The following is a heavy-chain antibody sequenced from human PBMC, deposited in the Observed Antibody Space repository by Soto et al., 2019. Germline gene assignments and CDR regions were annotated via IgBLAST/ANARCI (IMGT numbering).Heavy chain of an antibody. CDR2: ISSSGTT. J-gene: IGHJ5*02. CDR3: ARLKMRYGTHSSWFDP. Sequence: SETLSLTCIFSGGSVNSGAHYCSWIRQSPGTGLEWIGYISSSGTTTYSPSLRSRIIISSDTSRNLFSLRLTSVTAADTAIYYCARLKMRYGTHSSWFDPWGQGTLVTVSS. D-gene: IGHD1-1*01. V-gene: IGHV4-61*08. CDR1: GGSVNSGAHY.